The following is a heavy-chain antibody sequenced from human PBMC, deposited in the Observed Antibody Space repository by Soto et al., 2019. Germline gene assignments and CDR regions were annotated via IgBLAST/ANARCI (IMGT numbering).Heavy chain of an antibody. CDR3: ARSSGVATVTKYYFDY. Sequence: SETLSLTCAVYCGSFSGYYWSWIRQPPGKGLEWIGEINHSGSTNYNPSLKSRVTISVDTSKNQFSLKLSSVTTADTAVYYCARSSGVATVTKYYFDYWGQGTLVTVSS. J-gene: IGHJ4*02. D-gene: IGHD4-17*01. CDR1: CGSFSGYY. V-gene: IGHV4-34*01. CDR2: INHSGST.